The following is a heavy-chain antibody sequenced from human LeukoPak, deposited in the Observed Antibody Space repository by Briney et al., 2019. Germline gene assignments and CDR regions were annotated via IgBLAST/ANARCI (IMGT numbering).Heavy chain of an antibody. CDR2: MNPNSGNT. D-gene: IGHD3-10*01. Sequence: GASVNVSCKSSGYTFTSYDINWVRQATGQGLEWMGWMNPNSGNTGYAQKFQGRVTMTRNTSISTAYMELSSLRSEDTAVYYCARGKDVLLWFGELWGGNWFDPWGQGTLVTVSS. J-gene: IGHJ5*02. V-gene: IGHV1-8*01. CDR3: ARGKDVLLWFGELWGGNWFDP. CDR1: GYTFTSYD.